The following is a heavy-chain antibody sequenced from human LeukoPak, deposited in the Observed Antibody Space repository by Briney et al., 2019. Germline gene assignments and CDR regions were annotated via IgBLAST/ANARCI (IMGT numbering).Heavy chain of an antibody. V-gene: IGHV4-31*03. CDR3: ARAHYCSSTSCYGLDWFDP. J-gene: IGHJ5*02. Sequence: TSQTLSLTCTVSGGSISSGGYYWSWIRQHPGKDLEWIGYIYYSGSTYYNPSLKSRVTISVDTSKNQFSLKLSSVTAADTAVYYCARAHYCSSTSCYGLDWFDPWGQGTLVTVSS. CDR1: GGSISSGGYY. CDR2: IYYSGST. D-gene: IGHD2-2*01.